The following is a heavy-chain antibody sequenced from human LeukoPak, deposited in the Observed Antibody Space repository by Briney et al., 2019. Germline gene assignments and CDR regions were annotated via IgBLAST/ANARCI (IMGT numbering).Heavy chain of an antibody. V-gene: IGHV3-21*01. CDR3: ARDHSSSSALDY. Sequence: GGSLRLSCAASGFTFSSYSMNWVRQAPGKGLEWVSSISSSSSYIYYADSVKGRFTISRDDAKNSLYLRMNSLRAEDTAVYYCARDHSSSSALDYWGQGTLVTVSS. CDR1: GFTFSSYS. J-gene: IGHJ4*02. D-gene: IGHD6-6*01. CDR2: ISSSSSYI.